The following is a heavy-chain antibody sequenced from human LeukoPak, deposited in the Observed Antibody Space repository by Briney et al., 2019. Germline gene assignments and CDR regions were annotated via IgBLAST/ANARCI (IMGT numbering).Heavy chain of an antibody. CDR2: INWNGGST. V-gene: IGHV3-20*04. CDR1: GFTFDDHG. J-gene: IGHJ4*02. Sequence: GGSLRLSCAASGFTFDDHGMSWVRQAPGKGLEWVSGINWNGGSTGYADSVKGRFTISRDNAKNSLYLQMNSLRAEDTALYYCARDLQVGATSGPGYWGQGTLVTVSS. CDR3: ARDLQVGATSGPGY. D-gene: IGHD1-26*01.